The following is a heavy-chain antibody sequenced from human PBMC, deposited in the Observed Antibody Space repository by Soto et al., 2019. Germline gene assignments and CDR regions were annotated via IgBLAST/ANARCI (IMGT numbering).Heavy chain of an antibody. D-gene: IGHD2-15*01. V-gene: IGHV4-31*03. Sequence: QVQLQESGPGLVKPSQTLSLTCTVSGGSISSGGYYWSWIRQHPGKGLEWIGYIYYSGSTYYNPSLKSRVTISVDTSKNQFSLKLSSVTAADTAVYYCARDYAYCSGGSCYTHDAFDISGQGTMVTVSS. CDR2: IYYSGST. CDR1: GGSISSGGYY. CDR3: ARDYAYCSGGSCYTHDAFDI. J-gene: IGHJ3*02.